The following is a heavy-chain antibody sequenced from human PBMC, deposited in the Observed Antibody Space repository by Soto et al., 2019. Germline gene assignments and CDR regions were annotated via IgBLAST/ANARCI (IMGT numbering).Heavy chain of an antibody. Sequence: PSETLSLTCTVSGGSIRGRCCSWVRQPPGKGLEWIGYFCYTGSTNYNPSLKSRVTISVDRSKTQCSLKLTSVTAADTAVYYCAKSHYDSSGYYIIDHWGQGTLVTVSS. CDR3: AKSHYDSSGYYIIDH. CDR2: FCYTGST. CDR1: GGSIRGRC. V-gene: IGHV4-59*01. D-gene: IGHD3-22*01. J-gene: IGHJ5*02.